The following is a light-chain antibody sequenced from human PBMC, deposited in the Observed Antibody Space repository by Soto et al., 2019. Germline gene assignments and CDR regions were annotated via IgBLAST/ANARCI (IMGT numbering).Light chain of an antibody. Sequence: QSALTQPASVSGSPGQSIAISCTGTSSDVGSYNSVSWYQQFPGKAPKLILYAVTNRPSGVSNRFSGSKSGNTASLTISGLQAEDEADYFCSSYTTSATLVFGVGTKLNVL. CDR3: SSYTTSATLV. CDR1: SSDVGSYNS. CDR2: AVT. V-gene: IGLV2-14*01. J-gene: IGLJ2*01.